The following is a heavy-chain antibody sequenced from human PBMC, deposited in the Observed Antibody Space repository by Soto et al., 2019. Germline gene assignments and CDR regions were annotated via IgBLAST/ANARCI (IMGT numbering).Heavy chain of an antibody. D-gene: IGHD6-19*01. CDR3: TRDASRDSSARGWFDP. CDR1: GFTFRSFT. CDR2: ISSNSAYI. J-gene: IGHJ5*02. Sequence: GESLKISCXASGFTFRSFTMNWVRQAPGKGLEWVSTISSNSAYIYYTDALRGRFTISRDNAKNSLHLQMNSLRAEDTAVYYCTRDASRDSSARGWFDPWGPGTLVTVSS. V-gene: IGHV3-21*01.